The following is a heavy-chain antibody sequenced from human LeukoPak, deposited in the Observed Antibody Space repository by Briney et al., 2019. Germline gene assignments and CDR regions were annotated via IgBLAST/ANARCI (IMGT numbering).Heavy chain of an antibody. V-gene: IGHV3-7*01. Sequence: PGGSLRLSCAASGLTFSNYWMSWVRQSPGKGLEWVANIKQDGSDKYYLDSVKGRFTISRDSAKNSLYLQMNSLRAEDTAVYHCARERTSLFDYWGQGTLVTVSS. CDR3: ARERTSLFDY. D-gene: IGHD1-7*01. CDR1: GLTFSNYW. J-gene: IGHJ4*02. CDR2: IKQDGSDK.